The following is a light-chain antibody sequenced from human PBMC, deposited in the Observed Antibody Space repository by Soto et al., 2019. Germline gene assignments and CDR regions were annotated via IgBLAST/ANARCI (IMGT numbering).Light chain of an antibody. CDR3: QQYGRAPLT. CDR1: QTVRSNY. Sequence: IVLTQSPGTLSLSPGERATLSCRASQTVRSNYLAWYQQKPGQAPRLLIYAASTRATGIPDRFSGSGSGTDFTRTISRLQPEDFAVYYCQQYGRAPLTFGGGTKVEIK. J-gene: IGKJ4*01. CDR2: AAS. V-gene: IGKV3-20*01.